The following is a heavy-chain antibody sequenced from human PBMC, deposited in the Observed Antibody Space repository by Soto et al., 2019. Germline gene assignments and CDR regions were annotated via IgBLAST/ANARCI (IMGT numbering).Heavy chain of an antibody. D-gene: IGHD3-3*01. J-gene: IGHJ3*02. V-gene: IGHV1-46*01. CDR3: ARGGDVGVAGSAAFDM. Sequence: QVQLVQSGAEVKKPGASVKISCTASGYTVTTHYMHWVRQAPGRGLEWMGAINPGSGAAKYTQTFQARVTMTRDTSSNTVYMQMSALRSEDTAVFYCARGGDVGVAGSAAFDMWGQGTMVTVSS. CDR1: GYTVTTHY. CDR2: INPGSGAA.